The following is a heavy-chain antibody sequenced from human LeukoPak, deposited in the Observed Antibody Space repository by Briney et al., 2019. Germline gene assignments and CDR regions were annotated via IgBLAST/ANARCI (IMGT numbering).Heavy chain of an antibody. D-gene: IGHD4-11*01. CDR1: GFAFTGYA. CDR3: AKVPDYSPIQGAFDI. J-gene: IGHJ3*02. V-gene: IGHV3-23*01. CDR2: ISGSGGGT. Sequence: GGSLGLSCAASGFAFTGYAMSWVRQAPGKGLEWVSAISGSGGGTYYGDSVKGRFTISRDNSKNTMYLQMNSLRAEDTAVYYCAKVPDYSPIQGAFDIWGQGTMVTVSS.